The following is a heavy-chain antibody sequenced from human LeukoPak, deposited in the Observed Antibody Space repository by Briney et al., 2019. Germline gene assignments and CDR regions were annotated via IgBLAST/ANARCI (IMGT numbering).Heavy chain of an antibody. D-gene: IGHD6-19*01. V-gene: IGHV4-39*01. J-gene: IGHJ4*02. CDR2: IYYSGST. CDR3: ARKAVAGPNFDY. Sequence: PSETLSLTCTVSGGSISSSSYYWGWIRQPPGKGLEWIGSIYYSGSTYYNPSLKSRVTISVDTSKNQFSLKLSSVTAADTAVYYCARKAVAGPNFDYWGQGTLVTVSS. CDR1: GGSISSSSYY.